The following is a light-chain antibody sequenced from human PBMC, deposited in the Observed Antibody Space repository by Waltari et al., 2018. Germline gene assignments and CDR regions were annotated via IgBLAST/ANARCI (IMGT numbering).Light chain of an antibody. CDR2: DVS. V-gene: IGLV2-14*03. Sequence: QSALTQPAPVSGSPGQSITISCTGTSSDVGGYNYVSCYQQHPGKAPKLMVYDVSNRPSGVSNRFSGSKSGNTASLTISGLQAEDEADYYCSSYTSSSPVVFGGGTKLTVL. CDR3: SSYTSSSPVV. CDR1: SSDVGGYNY. J-gene: IGLJ2*01.